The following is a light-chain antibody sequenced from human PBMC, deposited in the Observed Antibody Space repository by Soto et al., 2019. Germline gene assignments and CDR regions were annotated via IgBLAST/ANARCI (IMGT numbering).Light chain of an antibody. CDR3: QQYHIYSGT. Sequence: DIQITQSPSTVSASVGDRVTITCRASQTIDSWLAWYQQRPGKPPNLLIYKASTLASGVPSRFSGSGSGTEFTLTINSLQPDDFATYYCQQYHIYSGTFGQGTKVDI. CDR1: QTIDSW. J-gene: IGKJ1*01. V-gene: IGKV1-5*03. CDR2: KAS.